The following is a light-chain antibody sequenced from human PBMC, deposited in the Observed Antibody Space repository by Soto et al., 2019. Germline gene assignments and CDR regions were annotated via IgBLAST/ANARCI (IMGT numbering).Light chain of an antibody. CDR2: AAS. CDR3: QQAISFPIT. J-gene: IGKJ5*01. Sequence: DIQMTQSPSSVSASVGDRVTISCRASQDISTWLAWYQQKPGKAPNLLIYAASSLQTGVPSGFSGSGSGTDFTLTISSLQPEDFATYYCQQAISFPITFGQGTRLEIK. CDR1: QDISTW. V-gene: IGKV1-12*01.